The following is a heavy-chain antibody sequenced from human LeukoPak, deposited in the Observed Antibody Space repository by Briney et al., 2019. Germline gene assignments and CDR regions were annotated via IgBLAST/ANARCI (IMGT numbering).Heavy chain of an antibody. CDR1: GGSFSGYY. V-gene: IGHV4-59*12. CDR2: IFYTGNT. D-gene: IGHD2-2*02. J-gene: IGHJ3*02. CDR3: ARGTYTMTTDAFDI. Sequence: SETLSLTCAVYGGSFSGYYWSWIRQPPGKGLEWIGYIFYTGNTYYNPSLKSRVTISVDTSKNQFSLKLSSVTVADTAVYYCARGTYTMTTDAFDIWGQGTMVTVSS.